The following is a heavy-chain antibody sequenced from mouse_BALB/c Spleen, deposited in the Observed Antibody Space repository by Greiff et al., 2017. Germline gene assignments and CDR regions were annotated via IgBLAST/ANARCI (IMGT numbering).Heavy chain of an antibody. D-gene: IGHD1-1*02. CDR2: IYPGNSDT. CDR1: GYSFTSYW. J-gene: IGHJ4*01. CDR3: TKDLLSDYYAMDY. V-gene: IGHV1-5*01. Sequence: VQLKESGTVLARPGASVKMSCKASGYSFTSYWMHWVKQRPGQGLEWIGAIYPGNSDTSYNQKFKGKAKLTAVTSASTAYMELSSLTNEDSAVYYCTKDLLSDYYAMDYWGQGTSVTVSS.